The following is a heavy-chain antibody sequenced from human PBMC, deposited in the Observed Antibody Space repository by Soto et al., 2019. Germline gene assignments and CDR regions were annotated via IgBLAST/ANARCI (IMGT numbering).Heavy chain of an antibody. CDR2: IIPMFRTT. CDR3: ASVHN. V-gene: IGHV1-69*13. Sequence: SVKVSCKASGGSFSGHAVSWVRQAPGQGLEWMGGIIPMFRTTNYARKFQGRLTITADESTSTASMELTSLRSEDTAIYYCASVHNWGQGTLVTVSS. CDR1: GGSFSGHA. J-gene: IGHJ4*02.